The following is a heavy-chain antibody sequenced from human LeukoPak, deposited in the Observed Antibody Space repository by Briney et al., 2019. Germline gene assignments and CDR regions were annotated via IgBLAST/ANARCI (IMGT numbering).Heavy chain of an antibody. D-gene: IGHD1-26*01. J-gene: IGHJ4*02. V-gene: IGHV4-59*01. Sequence: SETLSLTCTVSSGSIRHSFWSGIPPPPGKGLEWIAYIYYTGNTKYNPSLKSRVPISVDTSKNQCSRRVTSVTAADTAVYYCARDSGSSATFDYWGQGTLVTVSS. CDR3: ARDSGSSATFDY. CDR2: IYYTGNT. CDR1: SGSIRHSF.